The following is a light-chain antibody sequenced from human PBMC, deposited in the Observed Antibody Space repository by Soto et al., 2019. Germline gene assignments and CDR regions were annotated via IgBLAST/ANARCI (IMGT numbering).Light chain of an antibody. J-gene: IGKJ2*01. Sequence: DIQMTQSPSTLSASVGDTVTVTCRASHSISTWLAWYQQKPGKAPNLLIYDASNLESGVPSRFSGSGSGTEFTLTISGLQPGDFATYYCQQYSGYLYSFGQGTKLEIK. CDR3: QQYSGYLYS. V-gene: IGKV1-5*01. CDR1: HSISTW. CDR2: DAS.